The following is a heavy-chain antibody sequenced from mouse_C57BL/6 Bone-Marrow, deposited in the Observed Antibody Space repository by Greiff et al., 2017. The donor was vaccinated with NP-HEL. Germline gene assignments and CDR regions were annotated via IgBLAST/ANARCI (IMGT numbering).Heavy chain of an antibody. CDR2: INPGSGGT. V-gene: IGHV1-54*01. CDR1: GYAFTNYL. CDR3: ARSRGYFDV. Sequence: VKLQESGAELVRPGTSVKVSCKASGYAFTNYLIEWVKQRPGQGLEWIGVINPGSGGTNYNEKFKGKATLTADKSSSTAYMQLSSLTSEDSAVYFCARSRGYFDVWGTGTTVTVSS. J-gene: IGHJ1*03.